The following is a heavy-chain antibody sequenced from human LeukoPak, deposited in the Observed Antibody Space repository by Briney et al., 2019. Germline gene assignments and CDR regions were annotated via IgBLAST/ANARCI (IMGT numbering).Heavy chain of an antibody. Sequence: ASVKVSCKASGYTFANYGVSWVRQAPGQGLEWVGWISAYSGNTNYAQKLQGRVTMTTDTSTSTGYMELRSLRSDDTALYYCARSPIARVAATTPYYMDVWGKGTTITISS. J-gene: IGHJ6*03. V-gene: IGHV1-18*01. D-gene: IGHD6-19*01. CDR2: ISAYSGNT. CDR1: GYTFANYG. CDR3: ARSPIARVAATTPYYMDV.